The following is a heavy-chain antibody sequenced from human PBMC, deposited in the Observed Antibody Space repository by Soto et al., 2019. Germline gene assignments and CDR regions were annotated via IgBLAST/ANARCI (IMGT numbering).Heavy chain of an antibody. CDR2: ISGSGGST. J-gene: IGHJ4*01. D-gene: IGHD6-19*01. V-gene: IGHV3-23*01. CDR3: AKDRYSSGWFDY. Sequence: VGSLRLSCAASGFTFSSYAMSWVRQAPGKGLEWVSAISGSGGSTYYADSVKGRFTISRDNSKNTLYLQMNSLRAEDTAVYYCAKDRYSSGWFDYCGYLTLVTLSS. CDR1: GFTFSSYA.